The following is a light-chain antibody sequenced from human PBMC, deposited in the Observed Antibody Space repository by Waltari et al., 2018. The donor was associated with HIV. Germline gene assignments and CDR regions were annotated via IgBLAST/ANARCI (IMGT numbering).Light chain of an antibody. V-gene: IGLV1-44*01. CDR2: NNN. J-gene: IGLJ2*01. Sequence: QSVLTQPPSASGTPGQRVTISCSGRSSNIGSNSVNWYQPLPGTAPKLLIYNNNERPSGVPDRFSGSRSGTSASLAISGLQSEDEADYYCAAWDDSLSGRVFGGGTKLTVL. CDR1: SSNIGSNS. CDR3: AAWDDSLSGRV.